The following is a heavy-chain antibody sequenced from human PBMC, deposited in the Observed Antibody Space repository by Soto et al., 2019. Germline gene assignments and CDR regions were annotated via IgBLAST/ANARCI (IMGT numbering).Heavy chain of an antibody. J-gene: IGHJ6*02. V-gene: IGHV4-4*07. CDR2: IYTSGST. D-gene: IGHD1-7*01. Sequence: PSETLSLTCTVSGGSISSYYWSWIRQPAGKGLEWIGRIYTSGSTNYNPSLKSRVTMSVDTSKNQFSLKLSSVTAADTAVYYCATTTGTTNYYYYYGMDVWGQGTTVTVSS. CDR3: ATTTGTTNYYYYYGMDV. CDR1: GGSISSYY.